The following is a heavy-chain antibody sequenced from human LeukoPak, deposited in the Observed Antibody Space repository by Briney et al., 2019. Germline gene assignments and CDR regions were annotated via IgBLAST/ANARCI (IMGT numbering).Heavy chain of an antibody. V-gene: IGHV1-8*01. D-gene: IGHD4-11*01. J-gene: IGHJ4*02. Sequence: ASVKVSCKASGYTFTSYDINWVRQATGQGLEWMGWMNPNSGNTGYAQKFQGRVTMTRNTSISTAYMELSSLRPEDTAVYYCARDGTVTTSPTRRYYFDYWGQGTLVTVSS. CDR3: ARDGTVTTSPTRRYYFDY. CDR1: GYTFTSYD. CDR2: MNPNSGNT.